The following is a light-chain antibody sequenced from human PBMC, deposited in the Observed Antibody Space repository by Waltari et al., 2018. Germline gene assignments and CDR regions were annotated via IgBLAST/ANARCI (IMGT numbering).Light chain of an antibody. CDR3: QQYDNSFT. V-gene: IGKV1-33*01. Sequence: DIQITQSPSSLSAAVGDRVTITCQASQDISNYLNWYQQKPGKAPKLLIYAASNLETGVTSRFSGSGSGTDFTFTISSLQPEDIATYYCQQYDNSFTFGPGTKVDIK. J-gene: IGKJ3*01. CDR1: QDISNY. CDR2: AAS.